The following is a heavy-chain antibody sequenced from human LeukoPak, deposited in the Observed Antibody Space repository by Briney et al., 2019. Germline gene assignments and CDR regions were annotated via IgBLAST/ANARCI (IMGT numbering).Heavy chain of an antibody. CDR1: GGSFSGCY. D-gene: IGHD3-10*01. J-gene: IGHJ4*02. V-gene: IGHV4-34*01. CDR2: INHSGST. Sequence: PSETLSLTCAVYGGSFSGCYWSWIRQPPGKGLEWIGEINHSGSTNYNPSLKSRVTISVDTSKNQFSLKLSSVTAADTAVYYCARGYGSGSYYNVRPFDYWGQGTLVTVSS. CDR3: ARGYGSGSYYNVRPFDY.